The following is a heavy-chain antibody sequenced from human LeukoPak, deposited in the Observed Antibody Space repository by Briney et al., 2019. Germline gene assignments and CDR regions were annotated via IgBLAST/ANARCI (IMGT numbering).Heavy chain of an antibody. CDR1: GFTFSSYA. J-gene: IGHJ5*02. V-gene: IGHV3-23*01. Sequence: GGSLRLSCTASGFTFSSYAMSWVRQAPGKGLEWVSAISGSGGSTYYADSVKGRFTISRDNAKNSLYLQMNSLRAEDTAVYYCARELAYCSSTSCYPTGYNWFDPWGQGTLVTVSS. D-gene: IGHD2-2*01. CDR2: ISGSGGST. CDR3: ARELAYCSSTSCYPTGYNWFDP.